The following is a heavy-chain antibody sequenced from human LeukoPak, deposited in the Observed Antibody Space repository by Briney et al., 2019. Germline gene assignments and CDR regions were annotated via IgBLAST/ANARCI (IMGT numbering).Heavy chain of an antibody. CDR3: SGGV. V-gene: IGHV3-30*03. Sequence: GGSLRLSCAASGFTFSSYGMHWVRQAPGKGLEWVAVISYDGSNKYYADSVEGRFTISRDNSKNTLYLQMNSLRAEDTAVYYCSGGVWGQGTLVTVSS. D-gene: IGHD3-10*01. CDR2: ISYDGSNK. J-gene: IGHJ4*02. CDR1: GFTFSSYG.